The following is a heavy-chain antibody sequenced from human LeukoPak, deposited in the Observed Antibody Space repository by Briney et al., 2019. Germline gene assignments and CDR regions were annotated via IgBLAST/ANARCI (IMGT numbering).Heavy chain of an antibody. J-gene: IGHJ6*03. CDR3: ARRQGGSGSYYYYLDV. CDR1: GFTFSSYP. V-gene: IGHV3-64*01. Sequence: TGGPLRLSCAASGFTFSSYPMHWVRQAPGKGLEYVSGISSNGGSTYYANSVKGRFTISRDNSKNTLYLQMGSLRAEDMAVYYCARRQGGSGSYYYYLDVWGKGTTVTVSS. D-gene: IGHD3-10*01. CDR2: ISSNGGST.